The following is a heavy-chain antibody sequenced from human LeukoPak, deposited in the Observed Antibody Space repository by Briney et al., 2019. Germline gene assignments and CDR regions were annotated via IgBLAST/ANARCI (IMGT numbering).Heavy chain of an antibody. D-gene: IGHD4-17*01. CDR1: GFTFSGSS. Sequence: PGGSLRLSCAASGFTFSGSSIHWVRQASGKGLEWLGLIRGKTNNYATGSAASVRGRFTISRDDSKNTAYLQMNGLKTDDTAVYYCTRDPTDYYYFYMDVWGKGTTVTVSS. CDR2: IRGKTNNYAT. J-gene: IGHJ6*03. V-gene: IGHV3-73*01. CDR3: TRDPTDYYYFYMDV.